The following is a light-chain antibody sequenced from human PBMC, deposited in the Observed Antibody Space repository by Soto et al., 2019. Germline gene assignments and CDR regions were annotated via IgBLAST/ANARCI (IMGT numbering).Light chain of an antibody. J-gene: IGKJ1*01. V-gene: IGKV3-15*01. Sequence: IVMTQSPATLSVSPGERATLSCRASQSVSSNLAWYQQKPGQAPRLLIYDASSRATGVPARFSGSGSGTEFTLTISSLQSEDLAVYYCQQYNNWPPWTFGQGTKVDIK. CDR3: QQYNNWPPWT. CDR1: QSVSSN. CDR2: DAS.